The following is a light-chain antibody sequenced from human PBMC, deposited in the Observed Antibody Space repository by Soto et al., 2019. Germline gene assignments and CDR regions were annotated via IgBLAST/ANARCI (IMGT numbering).Light chain of an antibody. CDR3: QQYDNLPYT. V-gene: IGKV1-33*01. CDR1: QDISNY. J-gene: IGKJ2*01. Sequence: DIQMTQSPSSLSASVGGRVTITCQPSQDISNYLNWYQQKPGKAPKLLIYDASNSETGVPSRFSGSGSGTDFTFTINSLQPEDIATYYCQQYDNLPYTFGLGTKLEIK. CDR2: DAS.